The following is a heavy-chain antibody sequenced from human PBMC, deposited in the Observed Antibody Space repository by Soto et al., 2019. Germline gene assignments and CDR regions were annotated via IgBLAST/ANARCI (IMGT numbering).Heavy chain of an antibody. J-gene: IGHJ6*02. CDR3: ARSLLYSTRDYYYYYAMDV. V-gene: IGHV4-30-2*01. CDR2: IYHNGNT. D-gene: IGHD3-10*02. CDR1: GGSIGGYY. Sequence: SRPLPLPCTVLGGSIGGYYGRWIRKPPGKGLEWIGYIYHNGNTYYNPSFKSRVTISVGRSKSQFSLKVGSVTAADTAVYYCARSLLYSTRDYYYYYAMDVWGQGATVTVS.